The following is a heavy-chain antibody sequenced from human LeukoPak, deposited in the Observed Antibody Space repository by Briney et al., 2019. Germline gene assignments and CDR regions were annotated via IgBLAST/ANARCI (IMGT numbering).Heavy chain of an antibody. Sequence: QTGGSLRLSCAASGFTFSSYAISWVRQAPGKGLEWVSAISGSGGSTYYADSMKGRFTISRDNSKNTLYLQMNSLRAEDTAVYYCAKDTGLDFWSGYPGLMYLLYFDYWGQGTLVTVSS. D-gene: IGHD3-3*01. CDR2: ISGSGGST. V-gene: IGHV3-23*01. CDR1: GFTFSSYA. J-gene: IGHJ4*02. CDR3: AKDTGLDFWSGYPGLMYLLYFDY.